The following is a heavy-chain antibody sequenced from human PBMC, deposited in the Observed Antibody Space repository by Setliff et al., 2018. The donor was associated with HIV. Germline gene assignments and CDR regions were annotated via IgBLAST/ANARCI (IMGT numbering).Heavy chain of an antibody. CDR1: GFTFSSYA. J-gene: IGHJ4*02. V-gene: IGHV3-23*01. Sequence: PGGSLRLSCAASGFTFSSYAMSWVRQAPGKGLEWVSAISPSGGSTYYADSVRGRFTISRDNSKNTLYLQMNSLRAEDTALYYCARKYYYDSSGYYSFDHWGQGALVTVSS. D-gene: IGHD3-22*01. CDR2: ISPSGGST. CDR3: ARKYYYDSSGYYSFDH.